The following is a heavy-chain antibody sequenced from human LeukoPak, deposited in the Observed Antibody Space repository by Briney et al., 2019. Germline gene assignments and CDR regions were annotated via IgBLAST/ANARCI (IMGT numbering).Heavy chain of an antibody. CDR1: GFTFSDYI. J-gene: IGHJ3*02. CDR2: IRRRSKNYTT. Sequence: PGGSLRLSCAASGFTFSDYILDWVRQAPGKGLEWVGRIRRRSKNYTTEYAASVKDRFLISRDDSKNSLYLHMNGLKTEDTAVYYCSRDGTLSDDSGFDIWGQGTMVTVSS. D-gene: IGHD3-22*01. V-gene: IGHV3-72*01. CDR3: SRDGTLSDDSGFDI.